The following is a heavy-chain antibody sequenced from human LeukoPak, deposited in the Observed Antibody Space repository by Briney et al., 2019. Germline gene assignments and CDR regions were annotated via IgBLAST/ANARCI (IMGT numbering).Heavy chain of an antibody. Sequence: GGSLRLSCAASGFTFSDSYMTWIRQAPGKGLELLSYISGRASDVNYIDSVGGRFTISRDNAKNSLYLHMNSLTVEDTAVYYCSRDPRHNDYWGQGTLVTVSS. J-gene: IGHJ4*02. CDR1: GFTFSDSY. V-gene: IGHV3-11*01. CDR3: SRDPRHNDY. CDR2: ISGRASDV.